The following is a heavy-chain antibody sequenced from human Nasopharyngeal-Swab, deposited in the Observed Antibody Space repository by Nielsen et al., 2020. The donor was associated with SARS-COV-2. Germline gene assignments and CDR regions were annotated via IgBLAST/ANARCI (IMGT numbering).Heavy chain of an antibody. D-gene: IGHD6-13*01. CDR1: GGSISSDY. J-gene: IGHJ5*02. Sequence: SETLSLTCTVSGGSISSDYWSWIRQPPGKGLEWIGYIYYIGSTNYNPSLNSRVTISVDTSKNQFSLKLSSVTAADTAVYYCARDGIAAAGTWPNNWFDPWGQGTLVTVSS. V-gene: IGHV4-59*01. CDR2: IYYIGST. CDR3: ARDGIAAAGTWPNNWFDP.